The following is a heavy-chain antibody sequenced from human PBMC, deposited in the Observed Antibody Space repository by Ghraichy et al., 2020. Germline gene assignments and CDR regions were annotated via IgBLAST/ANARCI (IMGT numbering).Heavy chain of an antibody. D-gene: IGHD2-2*01. CDR2: IWYDGSNT. CDR3: ARDSCSTRCYFAAMDV. V-gene: IGHV3-33*01. J-gene: IGHJ6*02. Sequence: GGSLRLSCAASGFTFSTYGMHWVRQAPGKGLEWVAVIWYDGSNTFYADAVKGRFTISRDNSKNTLYLQMNTLRADDTAVYYCARDSCSTRCYFAAMDVWGQGTTVTVSS. CDR1: GFTFSTYG.